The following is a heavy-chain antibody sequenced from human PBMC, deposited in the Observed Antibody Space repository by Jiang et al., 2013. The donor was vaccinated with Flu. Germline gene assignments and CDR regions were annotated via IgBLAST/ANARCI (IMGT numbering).Heavy chain of an antibody. J-gene: IGHJ6*01. CDR3: VREIAELPTSDTDYYYFG. V-gene: IGHV1-69*04. CDR1: GGTFSNYP. CDR2: IIPFYGIT. D-gene: IGHD5-24*01. Sequence: SGAEVKKPGSSVKVSCKASGGTFSNYPISWVRQTPGQGLEWLGRIIPFYGITNFAQKFRGRVAITADKLSNIAYMELSSLGSEDTALYYCVREIAELPTSDTDYYYFG.